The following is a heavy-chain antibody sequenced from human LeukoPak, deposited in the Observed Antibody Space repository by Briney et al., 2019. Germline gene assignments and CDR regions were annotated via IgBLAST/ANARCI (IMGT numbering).Heavy chain of an antibody. CDR1: GGSISSYY. J-gene: IGHJ4*02. V-gene: IGHV4-59*01. CDR3: ARFIDY. Sequence: PSETLSLTCTVSGGSISSYYWIWIRQPPGKGLEWIGYIYYSGSTNYNPSLKSRVTISVDTSKNQFSLKLSSVTAADTAVYYCARFIDYWGQGTLVTVSS. CDR2: IYYSGST.